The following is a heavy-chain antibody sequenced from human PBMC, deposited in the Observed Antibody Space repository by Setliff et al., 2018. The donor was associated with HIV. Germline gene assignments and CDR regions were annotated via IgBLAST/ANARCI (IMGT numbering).Heavy chain of an antibody. CDR1: GGSINAQY. V-gene: IGHV4-59*11. J-gene: IGHJ6*02. D-gene: IGHD3-16*01. CDR3: ARHNVITYGGLLFDYYYYGLDV. CDR2: IDYSEST. Sequence: SWTLSLTCTVPGGSINAQYFSWIRQPPGKGLEWIGSIDYSESTKYNPSLNSRGTISLDKPKNELSLKLTSVTAADTAVYYCARHNVITYGGLLFDYYYYGLDVWGLGTTFTVSS.